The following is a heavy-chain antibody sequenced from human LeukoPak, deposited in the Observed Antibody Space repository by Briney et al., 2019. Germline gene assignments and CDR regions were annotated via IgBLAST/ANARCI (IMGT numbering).Heavy chain of an antibody. CDR3: AKGQYDSPPGWLDP. J-gene: IGHJ5*02. V-gene: IGHV3-33*06. D-gene: IGHD3-3*01. CDR2: IWDDGSYK. CDR1: GFTFSSYV. Sequence: GRSLRLSCAASGFTFSSYVMHWVRQAPDKGLDWVAAIWDDGSYKYYADSVKGRFTISRDNSKNTLYLQMNSLRAEDTAVYYCAKGQYDSPPGWLDPWGQGTLVSVSS.